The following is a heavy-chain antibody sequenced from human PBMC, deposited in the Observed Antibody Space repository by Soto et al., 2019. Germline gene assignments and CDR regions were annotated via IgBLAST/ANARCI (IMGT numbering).Heavy chain of an antibody. V-gene: IGHV2-5*01. CDR3: ARSQMAVAGTDFDY. Sequence: SGPTLVNPTQTLTLTCTFSGFSLSTSGVGVGWNRQPPGKALEWLALIYWNDDKRYSPSLKSRLTITKDTSKNQLVLTMTNMDPVDTATYYCARSQMAVAGTDFDYWGQGTLVTVSS. J-gene: IGHJ4*02. CDR1: GFSLSTSGVG. CDR2: IYWNDDK. D-gene: IGHD6-19*01.